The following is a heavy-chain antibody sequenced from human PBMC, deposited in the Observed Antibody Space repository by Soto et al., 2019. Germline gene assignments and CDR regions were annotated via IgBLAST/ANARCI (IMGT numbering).Heavy chain of an antibody. J-gene: IGHJ6*04. Sequence: GGSLRLSCAASGFSVSSNYMSWVRQAPGKGLEWVSVIYSGGNTHYADSVKGRFTISRDNSKNTLYLQMNSLRAEDTAVYYCARDSTWIPYYHYGMDVWGKGTTVTVS. D-gene: IGHD5-18*01. CDR1: GFSVSSNY. CDR3: ARDSTWIPYYHYGMDV. CDR2: IYSGGNT. V-gene: IGHV3-53*01.